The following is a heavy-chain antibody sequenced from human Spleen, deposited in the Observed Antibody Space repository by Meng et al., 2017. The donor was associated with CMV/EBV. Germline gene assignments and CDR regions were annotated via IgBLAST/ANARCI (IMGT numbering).Heavy chain of an antibody. D-gene: IGHD1-26*01. CDR2: INHSGGT. V-gene: IGHV4-34*01. CDR3: ARGRGWGGNWFDP. CDR1: GASFSSYY. J-gene: IGHJ5*02. Sequence: GSLRLSCAVYGASFSSYYWTWIRQPPGKGLEWIGEINHSGGTNYTPSLKSRVTISVDTSKNQFSLKLSSVTAADTAVYYCARGRGWGGNWFDPWGQGTLVTVSS.